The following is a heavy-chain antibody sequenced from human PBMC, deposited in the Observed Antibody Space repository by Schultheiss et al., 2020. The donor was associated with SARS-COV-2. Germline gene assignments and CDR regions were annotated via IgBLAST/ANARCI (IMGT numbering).Heavy chain of an antibody. J-gene: IGHJ5*02. V-gene: IGHV1-69*13. Sequence: SVKVSCKASGGTFSSYAISWVRQAPGQGLEWMGGIIPIFGTANYAQKFQGRVTITADESTSTAYMELSSLRSEDTAVYYCARDHGSGLNWFDPWGQGTLVTVSS. CDR2: IIPIFGTA. D-gene: IGHD6-19*01. CDR3: ARDHGSGLNWFDP. CDR1: GGTFSSYA.